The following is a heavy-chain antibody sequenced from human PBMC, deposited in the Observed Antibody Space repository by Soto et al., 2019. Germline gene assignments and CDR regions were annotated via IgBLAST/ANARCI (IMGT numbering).Heavy chain of an antibody. Sequence: SLRLSCAASGFTFSSYGMHWVRQAPGKGLEWVAVIWYDGSNKYYADSVKGRFTISRDNSKNTLYLQMNSLRAEDTAVYYCARDQGGGAAAGSLLDGGMDVWGQGTTVTVSS. CDR3: ARDQGGGAAAGSLLDGGMDV. J-gene: IGHJ6*02. D-gene: IGHD6-13*01. CDR1: GFTFSSYG. V-gene: IGHV3-33*01. CDR2: IWYDGSNK.